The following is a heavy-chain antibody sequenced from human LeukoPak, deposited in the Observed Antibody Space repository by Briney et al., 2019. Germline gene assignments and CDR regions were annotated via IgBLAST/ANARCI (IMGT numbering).Heavy chain of an antibody. CDR1: EFIVSINY. J-gene: IGHJ5*02. CDR2: IYSGGSA. CDR3: ARDRGSLNP. D-gene: IGHD3-16*01. V-gene: IGHV3-53*01. Sequence: PGGSLRLSCAASEFIVSINYMTWVRQAPGKGLEWVSVIYSGGSAYYSDSVKGRFTISRDNSKNTLYLQINSLRAEDTAVYYCARDRGSLNPWGQGTLVTVSS.